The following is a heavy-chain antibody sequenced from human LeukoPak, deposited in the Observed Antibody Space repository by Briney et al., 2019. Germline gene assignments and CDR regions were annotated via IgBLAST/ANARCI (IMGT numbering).Heavy chain of an antibody. V-gene: IGHV4-4*09. CDR1: SGSMNTYY. CDR2: IYNNEYT. J-gene: IGHJ3*02. CDR3: ARRVSLYGAFDI. Sequence: SETLSLTCTVASGSMNTYYWNWVRQSPGKGLEWIGRIYNNEYTEYNPSLKSRVPISVDTSKSQFSLNLNSVTAADTAVYYCARRVSLYGAFDIWGLGTMVTVSS. D-gene: IGHD3-16*02.